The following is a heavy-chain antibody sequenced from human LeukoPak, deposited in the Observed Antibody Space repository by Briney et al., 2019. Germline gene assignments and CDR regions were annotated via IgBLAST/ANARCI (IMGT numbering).Heavy chain of an antibody. D-gene: IGHD3-22*01. CDR3: RSYDSSGYYSDY. J-gene: IGHJ4*02. V-gene: IGHV3-21*01. Sequence: GGSLRLSCAASGFTFSSYSMNWVRQAPGKGLEWVSSISSSSNYIYYADSVKGRFTISRDNAKNSLYLQMNSLRAEDTAVYYCRSYDSSGYYSDYWGQGTLVTVSS. CDR1: GFTFSSYS. CDR2: ISSSSNYI.